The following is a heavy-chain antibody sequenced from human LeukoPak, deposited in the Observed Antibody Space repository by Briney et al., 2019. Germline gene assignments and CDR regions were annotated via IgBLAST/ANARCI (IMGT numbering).Heavy chain of an antibody. D-gene: IGHD6-19*01. Sequence: PGGSLRLSCAASAFTFSNYWMHWVRQAPGKGLVWVSLINTDGSILTYADSVKGRVTISRDNARNTLYLQMNSLRAEDSAVYYCARSMGIAVSRNSNFDYWGQGILVTVSS. J-gene: IGHJ4*02. CDR3: ARSMGIAVSRNSNFDY. V-gene: IGHV3-74*01. CDR2: INTDGSIL. CDR1: AFTFSNYW.